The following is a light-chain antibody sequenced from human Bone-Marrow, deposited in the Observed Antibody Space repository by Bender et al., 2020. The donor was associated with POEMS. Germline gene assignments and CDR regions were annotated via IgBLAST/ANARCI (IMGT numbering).Light chain of an antibody. Sequence: QSVLTQPPSASGSLGQSVTISCTGSSSDVGGYNYVSWYQQHPGKAPKVMIYEVTKRPSGVPDRFSGSKSGNTASLTVSGLQADDEADYYCCSYAGTSFVFGTGTTVTVL. V-gene: IGLV2-8*01. CDR2: EVT. CDR3: CSYAGTSFV. CDR1: SSDVGGYNY. J-gene: IGLJ1*01.